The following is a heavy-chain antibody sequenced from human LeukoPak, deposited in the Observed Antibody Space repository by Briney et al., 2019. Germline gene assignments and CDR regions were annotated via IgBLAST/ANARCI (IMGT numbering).Heavy chain of an antibody. CDR1: GYTLTELS. V-gene: IGHV1-24*01. CDR3: ATAQTLGGYYNWFDP. D-gene: IGHD3-22*01. Sequence: ASVKVSRKVSGYTLTELSMHWVRQAPGKGLEWMGGFDPEDGETIYAQKFQGRVTMTEDTSTDTAYMELSSLRSEDTAVYYCATAQTLGGYYNWFDPWGQGTLVTVSS. CDR2: FDPEDGET. J-gene: IGHJ5*02.